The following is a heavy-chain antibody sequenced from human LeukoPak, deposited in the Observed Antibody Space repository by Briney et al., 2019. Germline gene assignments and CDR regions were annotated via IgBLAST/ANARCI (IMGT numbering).Heavy chain of an antibody. CDR2: IYYSGST. CDR1: GFTFSDYY. V-gene: IGHV4-59*01. CDR3: ARVYYSSSYDYWYFDL. J-gene: IGHJ2*01. Sequence: GSLRLSCAASGFTFSDYYMSWIRQPPGKGLEWIGYIYYSGSTNYNPSLKSRVTISVDTSKNHFSLKLTSVTAADTAFYYCARVYYSSSYDYWYFDLWGRGTLVTVSS. D-gene: IGHD6-13*01.